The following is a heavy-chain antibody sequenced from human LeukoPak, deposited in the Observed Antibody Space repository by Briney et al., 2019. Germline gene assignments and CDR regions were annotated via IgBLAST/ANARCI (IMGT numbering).Heavy chain of an antibody. Sequence: GASVKVSCKPSGYTFTDYAINWVRQAPGQGLEYMGWVNTNTGNPTYAQGFTGRFVFSSDSSVSTAYLQTTSLKADDSAIYFCAGCNDGSGYFAYWGQGTLVTVSS. CDR2: VNTNTGNP. V-gene: IGHV7-4-1*02. J-gene: IGHJ4*02. D-gene: IGHD3-22*01. CDR1: GYTFTDYA. CDR3: AGCNDGSGYFAY.